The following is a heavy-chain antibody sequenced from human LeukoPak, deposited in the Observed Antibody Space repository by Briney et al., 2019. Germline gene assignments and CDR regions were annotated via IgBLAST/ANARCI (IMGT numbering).Heavy chain of an antibody. CDR1: GGSFSSYY. J-gene: IGHJ4*02. Sequence: PSETLSLTCTVSGGSFSSYYWSWMRQPPGKGLEWIGYIYYSGSAHYNPSLKGRVTISVDTSKNQFSLKLSSVTAADTAVYYCAREGAVDTGFGFRIYYFDYWGQGTLVTASS. D-gene: IGHD5-18*01. V-gene: IGHV4-59*08. CDR3: AREGAVDTGFGFRIYYFDY. CDR2: IYYSGSA.